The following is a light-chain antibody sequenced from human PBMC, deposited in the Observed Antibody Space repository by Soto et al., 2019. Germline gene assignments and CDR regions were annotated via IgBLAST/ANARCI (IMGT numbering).Light chain of an antibody. CDR1: QSISSW. V-gene: IGKV1-5*03. CDR2: KAS. Sequence: DIQMTQSPSTLSASVGDRFTITFRASQSISSWLAWYQQKPGKAPKLLIYKASSLESGVPSRFSGSGSGTEFTLTISSLQPDDFATYYCQHYNSYPWTFGQGTKV. J-gene: IGKJ1*01. CDR3: QHYNSYPWT.